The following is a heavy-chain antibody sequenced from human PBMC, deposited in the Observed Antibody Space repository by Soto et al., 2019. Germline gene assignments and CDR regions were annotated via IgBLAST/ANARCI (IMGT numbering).Heavy chain of an antibody. J-gene: IGHJ4*03. Sequence: QVQLVQSGAEVKNPGASVKVSCKASGYSFTRYGIAWARQAPGQGLEWMRWINTYNGNTNYAQHLQGRVTRTTDTSKRTAVTELTRLRSTGTARYYRAMVDVYVTPSPQADWGQGTPVTVS. CDR1: GYSFTRYG. CDR2: INTYNGNT. V-gene: IGHV1-18*01. D-gene: IGHD2-8*01. CDR3: AMVDVYVTPSPQAD.